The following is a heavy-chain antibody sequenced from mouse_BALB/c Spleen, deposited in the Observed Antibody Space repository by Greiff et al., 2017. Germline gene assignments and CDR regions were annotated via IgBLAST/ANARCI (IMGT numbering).Heavy chain of an antibody. CDR2: IDPYDSET. CDR1: GYTFTSYW. J-gene: IGHJ3*01. D-gene: IGHD1-1*01. V-gene: IGHV1-52*01. CDR3: ARWDFITTVVATEGFAY. Sequence: QVQLQQPGAELVRPGASVKLSCKASGYTFTSYWMNWVKQRPEQGLEWIGRIDPYDSETHYNQKFKDKAILTVDKSSSTAYMQLSSLTSEDSAVYYCARWDFITTVVATEGFAYWGQGTLVTVSA.